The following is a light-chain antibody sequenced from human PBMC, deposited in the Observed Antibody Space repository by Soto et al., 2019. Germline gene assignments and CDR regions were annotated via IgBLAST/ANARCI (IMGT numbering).Light chain of an antibody. CDR3: QQSYSTRWT. V-gene: IGKV1-39*01. CDR2: AAS. CDR1: QSISSY. J-gene: IGKJ1*01. Sequence: DIPMTQSPSSLSASVGDRVTITCRASQSISSYLNWYQQKPGKAPKLLIYAASSLQSGVPSRFSGSGSGTDFTLTISSLQPEDFATDYCQQSYSTRWTFGQGTKVEIK.